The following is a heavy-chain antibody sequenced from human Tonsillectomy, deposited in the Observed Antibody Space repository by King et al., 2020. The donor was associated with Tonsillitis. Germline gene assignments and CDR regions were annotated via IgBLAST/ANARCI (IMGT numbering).Heavy chain of an antibody. CDR1: GFTFSTYG. V-gene: IGHV3-30*02. D-gene: IGHD3-22*01. J-gene: IGHJ1*01. CDR2: IRDDGSNK. Sequence: QLVQSGGGVVQPGGSLRLSCAASGFTFSTYGMDWVRQAPGKGLEWVAFIRDDGSNKYYADSVKGRFTISRDNSKNTLYLQMNSLRAEDTAMYYCAKPDRSGYYYKEYFQHWGQGTLVTVSS. CDR3: AKPDRSGYYYKEYFQH.